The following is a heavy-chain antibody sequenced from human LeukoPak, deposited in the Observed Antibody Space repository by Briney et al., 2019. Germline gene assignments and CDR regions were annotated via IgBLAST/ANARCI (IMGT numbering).Heavy chain of an antibody. CDR3: ASGQVGSSSFPPPSNGPQLTIDY. V-gene: IGHV4-34*01. Sequence: PSETLSLTCAVYGGSFSGYYWSWIRQPPGKGLEWIGEINHSGSTNYNPSLKSRVTISVDTSKNQFSLKLSSVTGADTAVYYCASGQVGSSSFPPPSNGPQLTIDYWGQGTLVTVSS. D-gene: IGHD6-6*01. CDR1: GGSFSGYY. CDR2: INHSGST. J-gene: IGHJ4*02.